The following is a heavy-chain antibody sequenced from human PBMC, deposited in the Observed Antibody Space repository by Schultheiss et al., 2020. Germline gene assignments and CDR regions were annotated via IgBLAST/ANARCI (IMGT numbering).Heavy chain of an antibody. J-gene: IGHJ4*02. CDR2: ISYDGSNK. CDR3: ARVPRLLRFLEWLLNY. V-gene: IGHV3-30-3*01. D-gene: IGHD3-3*01. Sequence: GGSLRLSCAASGFTFSSYAMHWVRQAPGKGLEWVAVISYDGSNKYYADSVKGRFTISRDNSKTTLYLQMNSLRAEDTAVYYCARVPRLLRFLEWLLNYWGQGTLGTVSS. CDR1: GFTFSSYA.